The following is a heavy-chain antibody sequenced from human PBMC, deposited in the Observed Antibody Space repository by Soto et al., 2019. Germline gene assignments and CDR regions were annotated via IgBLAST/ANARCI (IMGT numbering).Heavy chain of an antibody. V-gene: IGHV3-66*01. CDR1: AFDVSNTD. D-gene: IGHD3-22*01. J-gene: IGHJ4*02. CDR3: AREAIIVIAAPEYYFDY. CDR2: IYSGGYT. Sequence: EVQLVESGGDLVQRGGSLRLSCAASAFDVSNTDMSWVRQAPGKGLEWVSVIYSGGYTNYAESMKGRFFVSRDSPKNTLYLQMDSLRAEDTAVYYCAREAIIVIAAPEYYFDYWGQGTLVTVSS.